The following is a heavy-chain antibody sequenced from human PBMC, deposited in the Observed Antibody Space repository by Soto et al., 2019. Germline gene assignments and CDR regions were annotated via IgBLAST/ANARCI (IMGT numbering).Heavy chain of an antibody. CDR3: ARDRRSFYDSSGSDAFDI. CDR1: GGSISSYY. V-gene: IGHV4-59*01. Sequence: QVQLQESGPGLVKPSETLSLTCTVSGGSISSYYWSWIRQPPGKGLEWIGYIYYSGSTNYNPSLKSRVTISVDTSKIQFSLKLSSVTAADTAVYYCARDRRSFYDSSGSDAFDIWGQGTMVTVSS. D-gene: IGHD3-22*01. J-gene: IGHJ3*02. CDR2: IYYSGST.